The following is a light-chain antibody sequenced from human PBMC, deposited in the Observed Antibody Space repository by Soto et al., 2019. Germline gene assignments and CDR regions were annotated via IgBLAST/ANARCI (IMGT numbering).Light chain of an antibody. J-gene: IGKJ5*01. CDR2: AAS. V-gene: IGKV3-20*01. Sequence: EFVLTHSPGTLSLSPGGVATLSFRASQSLSISYLAWYQHKPGQAPRLLIYAASSRAAGIPDRFSGSGSGTDFTLSISRLEPEDFAVYYCQQYVNSPGTFGQGTRLEIK. CDR3: QQYVNSPGT. CDR1: QSLSISY.